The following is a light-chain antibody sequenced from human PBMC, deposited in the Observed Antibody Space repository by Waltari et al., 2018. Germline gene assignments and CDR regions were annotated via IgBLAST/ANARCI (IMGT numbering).Light chain of an antibody. J-gene: IGKJ1*01. Sequence: DIQMTQSPSSLSASVGDSVTITCRASHSISIYLNWYQQKPGKAPNLLIPAVSSLQSGVPSRFSGSGSGTDFALTISSLQPEDCATYYCQQSSRTPPWTFGQGTQVEIK. CDR1: HSISIY. V-gene: IGKV1-39*01. CDR3: QQSSRTPPWT. CDR2: AVS.